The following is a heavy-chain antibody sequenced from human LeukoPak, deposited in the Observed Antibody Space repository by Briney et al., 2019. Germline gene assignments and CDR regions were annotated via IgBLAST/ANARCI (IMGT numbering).Heavy chain of an antibody. D-gene: IGHD3-10*01. Sequence: PSETLSLTCAVSGYSISSGYYWGWIRQPPGKGLEWLGSIYHSGSTYYNPSLKSRVTISVDTSKNQFSLKLSSVTAADTAVYYCARENRGSYYYYYGMDVWGKGTTVTVSS. V-gene: IGHV4-38-2*02. CDR3: ARENRGSYYYYYGMDV. J-gene: IGHJ6*04. CDR1: GYSISSGYY. CDR2: IYHSGST.